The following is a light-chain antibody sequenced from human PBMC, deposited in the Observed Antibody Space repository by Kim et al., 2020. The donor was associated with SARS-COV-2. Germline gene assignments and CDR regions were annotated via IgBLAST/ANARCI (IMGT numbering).Light chain of an antibody. J-gene: IGKJ4*01. CDR1: QSVSSH. CDR2: AAS. V-gene: IGKV3-15*01. CDR3: LQYYNWPPLN. Sequence: SPGERATLSCRSSQSVSSHLAWYQQKPGQAPRLLISAASTRATGVPVRFSGSGSGTEFTLTISSLQSEDFAVYYCLQYYNWPPLNFGGGTKVDIK.